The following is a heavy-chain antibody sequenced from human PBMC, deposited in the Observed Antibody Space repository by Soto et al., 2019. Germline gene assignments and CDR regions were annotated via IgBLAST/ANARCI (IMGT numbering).Heavy chain of an antibody. D-gene: IGHD3-16*01. V-gene: IGHV4-61*01. Sequence: SETLSLTCTVSGGSISSGNYYWSWIRQPPGKGLEWIGYIYYSGSTNYNPSLKSRVTISVDTSKNQFSLKLSSVTAADTAVYYCARVWGGAFDIWGQGTMVTVSS. CDR1: GGSISSGNYY. CDR3: ARVWGGAFDI. J-gene: IGHJ3*02. CDR2: IYYSGST.